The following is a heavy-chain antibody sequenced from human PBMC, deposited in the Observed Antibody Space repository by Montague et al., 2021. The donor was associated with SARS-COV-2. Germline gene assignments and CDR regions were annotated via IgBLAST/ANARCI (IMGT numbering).Heavy chain of an antibody. CDR2: ISSSSSYI. J-gene: IGHJ4*02. Sequence: SLSLSCSASGFTFSSYSMNWVRQAPGKGLEWVSSISSSSSYIYYADSVKGRFTISRDNAKNSLYLQMNSLRAEDTAVYYCARDPYSDILTGYYYYWGQGTLVTVSS. V-gene: IGHV3-21*01. D-gene: IGHD3-9*01. CDR1: GFTFSSYS. CDR3: ARDPYSDILTGYYYY.